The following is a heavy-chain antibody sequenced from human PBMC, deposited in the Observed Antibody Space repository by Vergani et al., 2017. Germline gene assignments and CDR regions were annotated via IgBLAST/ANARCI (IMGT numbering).Heavy chain of an antibody. J-gene: IGHJ6*02. CDR3: ARTPGITIFGVVTLGWGMDV. D-gene: IGHD3-3*01. V-gene: IGHV4-59*01. Sequence: QVQLQESGPGLVKPSQTLSLTCTVSGGSISSYYWSWIRQPPGXGLEWIGYIYYSGSTNYNPSLKSRVTISVDTSKNQFSLKLSSVTAADTAVYYCARTPGITIFGVVTLGWGMDVWGQGTTVTVSS. CDR1: GGSISSYY. CDR2: IYYSGST.